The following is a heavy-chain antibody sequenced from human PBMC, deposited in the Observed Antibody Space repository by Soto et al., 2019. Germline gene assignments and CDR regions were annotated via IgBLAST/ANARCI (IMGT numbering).Heavy chain of an antibody. V-gene: IGHV4-30-2*01. Sequence: SETLSLTCTVSGGSISSGPYSWTWIRQPPGKGLEWLGYIYYSGKTDYNPSLRSRVSISVDGSNNQFSLILTSVTAADSAVYFCARGCSSASCYTGFDPWGQGTLVTVSS. CDR2: IYYSGKT. CDR1: GGSISSGPYS. D-gene: IGHD2-2*02. J-gene: IGHJ5*02. CDR3: ARGCSSASCYTGFDP.